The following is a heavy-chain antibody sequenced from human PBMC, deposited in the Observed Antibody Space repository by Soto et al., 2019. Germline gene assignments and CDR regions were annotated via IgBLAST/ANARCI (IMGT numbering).Heavy chain of an antibody. J-gene: IGHJ6*02. CDR1: GGTFSSYA. D-gene: IGHD2-15*01. V-gene: IGHV1-69*01. CDR3: ASSGVVVVAAPRPHYDGMDV. CDR2: IIPIFGTA. Sequence: QVQLVQSGAEVKKPGSSVKVSCKASGGTFSSYAISWVRQAPGQGLEWMGGIIPIFGTASYAQKFEGRVTITADESTSTAYMELSSLRSEDTAVYYCASSGVVVVAAPRPHYDGMDVWGQGTTVTVSS.